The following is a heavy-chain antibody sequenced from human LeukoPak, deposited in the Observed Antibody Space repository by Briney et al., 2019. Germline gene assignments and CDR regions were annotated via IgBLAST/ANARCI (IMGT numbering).Heavy chain of an antibody. D-gene: IGHD3-22*01. V-gene: IGHV1-46*01. CDR3: ASEGGSPYYYDSSGYSSTPLDY. J-gene: IGHJ4*01. CDR2: INPSGGST. Sequence: GASVKVCCKSAGYTFTIYYMHWVRQAPGQGLEWMGIINPSGGSTSYAQKFQGRVTMTRDMSTSTVYMELSRLRSEDTAVYYCASEGGSPYYYDSSGYSSTPLDYWGHGTLVTVSS. CDR1: GYTFTIYY.